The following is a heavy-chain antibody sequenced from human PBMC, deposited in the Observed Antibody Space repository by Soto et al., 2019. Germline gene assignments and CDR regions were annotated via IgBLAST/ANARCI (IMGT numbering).Heavy chain of an antibody. D-gene: IGHD2-15*01. Sequence: SVKVSCKASGGTFSSYAISWVRQAPGQGLEWMGGIIPIFGTANYAQKFQGRVTITADESTSTAYMELSSLRSEDTAVYYCASPDCSGGSCYDYWGQGTLVTVSS. CDR1: GGTFSSYA. V-gene: IGHV1-69*13. CDR2: IIPIFGTA. CDR3: ASPDCSGGSCYDY. J-gene: IGHJ4*02.